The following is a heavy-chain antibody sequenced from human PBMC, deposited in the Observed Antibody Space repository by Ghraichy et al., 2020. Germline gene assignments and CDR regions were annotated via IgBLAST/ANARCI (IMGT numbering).Heavy chain of an antibody. CDR3: AKDPYSSGYNRYFDY. V-gene: IGHV3-23*01. CDR1: GFTFSSYA. D-gene: IGHD3-22*01. Sequence: LSLTCAASGFTFSSYAMSWVRQAPGKGLEWVSAISGSGGSTYYADSVKGRFTISRDNSKNTLYLQMNSLRAEDTAVYYCAKDPYSSGYNRYFDYWGQGTLVTVSS. CDR2: ISGSGGST. J-gene: IGHJ4*02.